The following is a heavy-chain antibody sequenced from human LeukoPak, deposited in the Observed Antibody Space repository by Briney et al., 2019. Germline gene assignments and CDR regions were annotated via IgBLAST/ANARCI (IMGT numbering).Heavy chain of an antibody. D-gene: IGHD3-16*01. CDR1: GFTFSTYS. CDR2: ISSSGTTI. V-gene: IGHV3-48*04. J-gene: IGHJ3*02. Sequence: GGSLRLSCTASGFTFSTYSMNWVRQAPGKGLEWVSFISSSGTTIYYADSVKGRFTISRDNTKNSLYLQMNSLRPEDTAVYYCAKAYYDYDGGTSGVAFHIWGQGTMVTVSS. CDR3: AKAYYDYDGGTSGVAFHI.